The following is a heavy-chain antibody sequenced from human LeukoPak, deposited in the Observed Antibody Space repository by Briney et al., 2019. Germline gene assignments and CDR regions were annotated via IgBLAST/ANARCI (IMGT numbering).Heavy chain of an antibody. CDR1: GFTVNSKY. CDR2: IYSGGST. V-gene: IGHV3-53*01. CDR3: ARGCSSTSCYGFDY. Sequence: PGGSLRLSCAASGFTVNSKYMSWVRQAPGKGLEWGSVIYSGGSTYYANSVKGRFTISRDNSKNTLYLQMNSLRAEDTAVYYCARGCSSTSCYGFDYWGQGTLVTVSS. J-gene: IGHJ4*02. D-gene: IGHD2-2*01.